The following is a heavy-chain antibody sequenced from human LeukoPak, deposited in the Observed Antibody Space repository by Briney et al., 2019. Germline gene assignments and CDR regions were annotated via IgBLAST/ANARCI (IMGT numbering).Heavy chain of an antibody. V-gene: IGHV4-34*01. Sequence: PSETLSLTCAVYGGSFSGYYWSWIRQPPGKGLEWIGEINHSGSTNYNPSLKSRVTISVDTYKNQLSLKLSYVTAADTAVYYCASVRYYYGSGTWDDYWGQGTLVTVSS. J-gene: IGHJ4*02. CDR2: INHSGST. CDR3: ASVRYYYGSGTWDDY. D-gene: IGHD3-10*01. CDR1: GGSFSGYY.